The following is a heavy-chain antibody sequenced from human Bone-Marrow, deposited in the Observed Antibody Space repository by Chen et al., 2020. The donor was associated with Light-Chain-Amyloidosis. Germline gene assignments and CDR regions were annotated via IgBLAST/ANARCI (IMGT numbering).Heavy chain of an antibody. CDR1: GYSFTNYV. Sequence: QVQLVQSGAEVKKPGASVKVSCKASGYSFTNYVIHWVRQAPGQRLEWMGWINTANGYTKYSQKFQGRVTINRDTSASTAYMEVSSLRFEDTAVYYCARTSDATHYYYGMDVWGQGTTVTVSS. D-gene: IGHD2-15*01. J-gene: IGHJ6*02. CDR3: ARTSDATHYYYGMDV. CDR2: INTANGYT. V-gene: IGHV1-3*04.